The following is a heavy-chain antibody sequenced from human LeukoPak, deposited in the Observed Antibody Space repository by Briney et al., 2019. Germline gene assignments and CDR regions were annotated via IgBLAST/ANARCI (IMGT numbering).Heavy chain of an antibody. Sequence: GGSLRLSCAASGFTFRSYWMHWVRQAPGKGLVWVSRINGDGSSTTYADSVKGRFTISRDNAKNTLYLQMNSLRAEDTAVYYCAILRYTEAYWGQGTLVTVSS. V-gene: IGHV3-74*01. CDR2: INGDGSST. D-gene: IGHD3-16*02. J-gene: IGHJ4*02. CDR1: GFTFRSYW. CDR3: AILRYTEAY.